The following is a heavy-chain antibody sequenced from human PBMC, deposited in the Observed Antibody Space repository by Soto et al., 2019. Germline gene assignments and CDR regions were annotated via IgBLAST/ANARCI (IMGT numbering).Heavy chain of an antibody. D-gene: IGHD1-26*01. V-gene: IGHV1-69*13. CDR2: IIPIFGTA. J-gene: IGHJ4*02. CDR1: GGTFSSYA. Sequence: GASLKVSCKASGGTFSSYAISWVRQAPGQGLEWMGGIIPIFGTANYAQKFQGRVTITADESTSTAYMELSSLRSEDTAVYYCARTPFGSYFHFDYWGQGTLVTVSS. CDR3: ARTPFGSYFHFDY.